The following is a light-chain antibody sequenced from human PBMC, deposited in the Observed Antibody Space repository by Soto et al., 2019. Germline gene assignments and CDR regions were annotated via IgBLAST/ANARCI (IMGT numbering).Light chain of an antibody. CDR3: QQVSSYPLT. Sequence: ELVLTQSPGTLNLSPRERAALSCMASQSVSSYLAWYQQKPGQAPRLLIYGASTRATGIPDRFSGGGSGTDFTLTISRLEPEDFAVYYCQQVSSYPLTFGGGSKVDIK. CDR1: QSVSSY. CDR2: GAS. V-gene: IGKV3-20*01. J-gene: IGKJ4*01.